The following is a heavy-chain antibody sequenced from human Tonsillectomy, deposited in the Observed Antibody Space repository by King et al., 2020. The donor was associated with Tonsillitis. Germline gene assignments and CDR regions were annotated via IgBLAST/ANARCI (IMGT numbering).Heavy chain of an antibody. CDR3: SRHCYHCGCDDYYYYGLDV. D-gene: IGHD2-21*02. V-gene: IGHV4-59*08. CDR2: MYYSGST. J-gene: IGHJ6*02. CDR1: GVSISSYY. Sequence: QLQESGPGLVKPSETLSLTCTVSGVSISSYYWSWIRQAPGKGLEWIGSMYYSGSTNYNPSLKSRVTTSIDTPTKQFSLRLTSVTAADTAGYYCSRHCYHCGCDDYYYYGLDVWGQGTTVTVSS.